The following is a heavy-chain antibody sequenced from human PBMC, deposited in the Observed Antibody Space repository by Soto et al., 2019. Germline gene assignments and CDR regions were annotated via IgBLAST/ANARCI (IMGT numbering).Heavy chain of an antibody. CDR2: IIPVLGTT. CDR1: GDTFSSYT. J-gene: IGHJ6*02. CDR3: ARRRYCGYDCYHKHYYGMDV. V-gene: IGHV1-69*08. D-gene: IGHD2-21*02. Sequence: QVQLVQSGAEVKKPGSSVKVSCRASGDTFSSYTVNWVRQAPGRGLEWLGRIIPVLGTTDYAQKFKGRVTITADKSTNIVYMVLSSLRSEDRAVYYCARRRYCGYDCYHKHYYGMDVWGQGTTVTVAS.